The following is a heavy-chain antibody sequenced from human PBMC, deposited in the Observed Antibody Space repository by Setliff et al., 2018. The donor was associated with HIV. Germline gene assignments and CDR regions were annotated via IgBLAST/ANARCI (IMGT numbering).Heavy chain of an antibody. CDR1: GFTFDDYI. CDR2: ISWDGGST. CDR3: AKDIGRRGTAGAGSFDY. D-gene: IGHD6-13*01. V-gene: IGHV3-43*01. Sequence: GESLRLSCAASGFTFDDYIMHWVRQTPGKGLEWVSLISWDGGSTYYADSVKGRFTISRDNSKNSLYLQMNSLRTDDTALYYCAKDIGRRGTAGAGSFDYWGQGTLVTVSS. J-gene: IGHJ4*02.